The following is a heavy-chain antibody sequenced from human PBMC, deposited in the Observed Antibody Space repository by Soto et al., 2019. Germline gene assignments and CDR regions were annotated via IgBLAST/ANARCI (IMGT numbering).Heavy chain of an antibody. D-gene: IGHD2-15*01. V-gene: IGHV3-23*01. Sequence: EVQLLDSGGGLVQPGGSLRLSCAASGFTFSNYAMNWVRQAPGKGLEWVSVISGSGDSTYYADSVKGRFTISRDNSKNTLYLQTNSLRAEDTAVYYCARRGPGSYFDYWGQGTLVTVSS. CDR1: GFTFSNYA. J-gene: IGHJ4*02. CDR3: ARRGPGSYFDY. CDR2: ISGSGDST.